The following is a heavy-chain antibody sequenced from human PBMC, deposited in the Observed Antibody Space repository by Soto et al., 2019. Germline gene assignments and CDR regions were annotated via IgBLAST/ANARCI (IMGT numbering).Heavy chain of an antibody. V-gene: IGHV1-69*12. CDR3: ATEGDAGIAAAGTAWLDR. CDR1: RGTFSRYA. Sequence: QVQLVQSGAEVKKPGSSVKVSCKASRGTFSRYAISWVRQAPGQGLEWMGGIIPLYGTTNYAQKFQGRVTITADESTRIAYLELSSLRSEDTAIYYCATEGDAGIAAAGTAWLDRWGPGSLVTVSS. CDR2: IIPLYGTT. D-gene: IGHD6-13*01. J-gene: IGHJ5*02.